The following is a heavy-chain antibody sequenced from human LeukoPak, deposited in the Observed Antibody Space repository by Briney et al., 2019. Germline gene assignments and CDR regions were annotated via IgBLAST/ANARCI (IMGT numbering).Heavy chain of an antibody. CDR2: MRNDGSDE. V-gene: IGHV3-30*02. D-gene: IGHD6-19*01. Sequence: PGGSLRLSCAVSGFIFSTYGFHWVRQAPGKGLEWVAYMRNDGSDEYYTDSVKGRFTIFRDNSKDTLYLQMNGLRIEDTAFYYCARDSSGYIDVWGRGTTVTVSS. CDR3: ARDSSGYIDV. CDR1: GFIFSTYG. J-gene: IGHJ6*03.